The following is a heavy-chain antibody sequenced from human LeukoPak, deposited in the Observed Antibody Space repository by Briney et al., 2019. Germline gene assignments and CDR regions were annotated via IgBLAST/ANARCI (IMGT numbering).Heavy chain of an antibody. V-gene: IGHV4-34*01. CDR3: ARQHPYYYYYYMDV. Sequence: SETLSLTCAVYGGPFSGYYWSWIRQPPGKGLEWIGEINHSGSTNYNPSLKSRVTISVDTSKNQFSLKLSSVTAADTAVYYCARQHPYYYYYYMDVWGKGTTVTVSS. CDR2: INHSGST. J-gene: IGHJ6*03. CDR1: GGPFSGYY. D-gene: IGHD2-21*01.